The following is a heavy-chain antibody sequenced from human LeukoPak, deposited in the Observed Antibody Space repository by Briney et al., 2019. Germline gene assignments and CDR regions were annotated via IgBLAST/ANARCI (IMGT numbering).Heavy chain of an antibody. CDR1: GGSISSSNW. J-gene: IGHJ4*02. V-gene: IGHV4-4*02. Sequence: SGTLSLTCAVSGGSISSSNWWSWVRQPPGKGLEWIGEIYHSGSTNYNPSLKSRVTISVDKSKNQFSLKLSSVTAADTAVYYCARIFRQLPQYYFDYWGQGTLVTVSS. D-gene: IGHD2-2*01. CDR3: ARIFRQLPQYYFDY. CDR2: IYHSGST.